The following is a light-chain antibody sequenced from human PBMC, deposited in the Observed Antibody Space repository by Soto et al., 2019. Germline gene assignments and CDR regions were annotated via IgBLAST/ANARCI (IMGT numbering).Light chain of an antibody. J-gene: IGLJ2*01. Sequence: QSALTQPPSASGSPGQSVTISCTGTSSDVGAYNYVSWYQQHPGKAPKLMIYEVTKRPSGVPDRFSGSKSGNTASLTVSGLQADDEADYYCSSYAGFNNVVFGGGTKLTVL. CDR2: EVT. V-gene: IGLV2-8*01. CDR3: SSYAGFNNVV. CDR1: SSDVGAYNY.